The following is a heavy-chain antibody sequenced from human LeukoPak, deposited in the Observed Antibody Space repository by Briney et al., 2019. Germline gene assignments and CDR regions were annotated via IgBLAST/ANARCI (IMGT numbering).Heavy chain of an antibody. Sequence: ASVKVSCKASGYTFTSYHMHWVRQAPGQGLEWMGIINPSGDSTSYAQKLQGRVTMTRDTSTGTVYMELSSLRSEDTAVYYCARDRYGDYSGGAFDIWGQGTMVTVSS. D-gene: IGHD4-17*01. CDR1: GYTFTSYH. V-gene: IGHV1-46*01. CDR2: INPSGDST. CDR3: ARDRYGDYSGGAFDI. J-gene: IGHJ3*02.